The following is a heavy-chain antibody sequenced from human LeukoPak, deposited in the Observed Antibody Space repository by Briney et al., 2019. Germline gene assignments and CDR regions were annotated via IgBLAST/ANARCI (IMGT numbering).Heavy chain of an antibody. D-gene: IGHD6-13*01. CDR3: ARERGSWYDAFDI. V-gene: IGHV3-48*02. Sequence: GGSLRLSCAASGFTFSSYSLNWVRQAPGKGLEWVSYITRSTSTIYYADSVKGRFTISRDNAKNSLYLQMNSLRDEDTAVYYCARERGSWYDAFDIWGQGTMVTVSS. J-gene: IGHJ3*02. CDR2: ITRSTSTI. CDR1: GFTFSSYS.